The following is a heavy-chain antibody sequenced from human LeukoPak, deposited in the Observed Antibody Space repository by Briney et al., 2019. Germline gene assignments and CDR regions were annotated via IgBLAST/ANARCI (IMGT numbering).Heavy chain of an antibody. J-gene: IGHJ4*02. CDR3: ARENGDNSVGFDF. CDR2: IYYSGST. Sequence: SETLSLTCTVSGGSISSYYWSWIRQPPGKGLEWIGYIYYSGSTNYNPSLKSRVTISVDTSNNQFSLKLSSVTAADTAVYYCARENGDNSVGFDFWGQGTLVTVSS. D-gene: IGHD3-22*01. CDR1: GGSISSYY. V-gene: IGHV4-59*01.